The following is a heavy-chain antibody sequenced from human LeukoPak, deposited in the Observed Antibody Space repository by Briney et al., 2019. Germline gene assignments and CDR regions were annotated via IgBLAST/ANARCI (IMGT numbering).Heavy chain of an antibody. D-gene: IGHD6-6*01. V-gene: IGHV3-23*01. Sequence: PGGSLRLSCAASGFTFSTYAMSWVRQAPGKGLEWVSAISASGGSTYYADSVKGRFTISRDNSKNTLYLQMNSLRAEDTAVYCCAKRGLGSSSGAYYFDYWGQGTLVTVSS. CDR1: GFTFSTYA. J-gene: IGHJ4*02. CDR3: AKRGLGSSSGAYYFDY. CDR2: ISASGGST.